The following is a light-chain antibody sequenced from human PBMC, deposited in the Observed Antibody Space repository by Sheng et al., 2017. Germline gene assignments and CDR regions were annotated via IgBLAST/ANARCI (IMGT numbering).Light chain of an antibody. CDR1: QSLVHTDGYNY. J-gene: IGKJ4*01. CDR3: MQALQTLT. Sequence: DIVLTQSPISLSVTPGESASFSCTSSQSLVHTDGYNYLEWYLQKPGQSPQLLIYMGSYRASGVPDRFSGSGSDTDFTLKISRVEAEDVGVYYCMQALQTLTFGGGTKVEIK. CDR2: MGS. V-gene: IGKV2-28*01.